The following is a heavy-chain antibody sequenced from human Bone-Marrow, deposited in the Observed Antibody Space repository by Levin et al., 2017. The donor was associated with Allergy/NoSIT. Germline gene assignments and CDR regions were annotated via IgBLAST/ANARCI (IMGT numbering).Heavy chain of an antibody. V-gene: IGHV3-23*01. CDR3: AKGGLAAAGTWVDY. CDR2: ISDSGGAR. Sequence: SGGSLRLSCAASAFTFSNFAMSWVRQTPGKGLEWVSGISDSGGARYYADSVKGRLTISRDNSKNTLYLQMNSLRAEDTAVYYCAKGGLAAAGTWVDYWGQGTLVTVSS. D-gene: IGHD6-13*01. J-gene: IGHJ4*02. CDR1: AFTFSNFA.